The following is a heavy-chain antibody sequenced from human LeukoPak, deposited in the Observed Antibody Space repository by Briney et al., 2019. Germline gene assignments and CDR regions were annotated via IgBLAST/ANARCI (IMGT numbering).Heavy chain of an antibody. CDR2: IYYSGST. V-gene: IGHV4-59*01. Sequence: SETLSLTCTVSGGSISSYYWGWIRQPPGKGLEWIGYIYYSGSTNYNPSLKSRVTISVDTSKNQFSLKLSSVTAADTAVYYCARVEEYYDILTGYSRAGYFDYWGQGTLVTVSS. CDR3: ARVEEYYDILTGYSRAGYFDY. J-gene: IGHJ4*02. CDR1: GGSISSYY. D-gene: IGHD3-9*01.